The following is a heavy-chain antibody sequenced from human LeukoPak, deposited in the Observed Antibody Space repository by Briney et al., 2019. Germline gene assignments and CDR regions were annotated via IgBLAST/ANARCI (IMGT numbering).Heavy chain of an antibody. D-gene: IGHD6-13*01. Sequence: SETLSLTCTVSGGPISSTTYYWGWIRQPPGKGLEWIGGIYYSGTTYYNPSLKSRVTISEDTSKNQFSLRLSSVTAADTAVYYCASLRGAAASFYYYYYYMDVWGKGTTVTVPS. CDR1: GGPISSTTYY. J-gene: IGHJ6*03. CDR3: ASLRGAAASFYYYYYYMDV. CDR2: IYYSGTT. V-gene: IGHV4-39*07.